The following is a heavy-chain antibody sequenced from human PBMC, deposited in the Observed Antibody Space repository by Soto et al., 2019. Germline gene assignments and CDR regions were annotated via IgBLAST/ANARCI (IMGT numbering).Heavy chain of an antibody. J-gene: IGHJ6*03. CDR3: ARGKARGGYMDV. CDR2: IYYSGST. CDR1: GGSISSYY. Sequence: SETLSLTCTVSGGSISSYYWSWIRQPPGKGLEWIGYIYYSGSTNYNPSLKSRVTISVDTSKNQFSLKLSSVTAADTAVYYCARGKARGGYMDVWGKGTTVTVSS. D-gene: IGHD3-10*01. V-gene: IGHV4-59*01.